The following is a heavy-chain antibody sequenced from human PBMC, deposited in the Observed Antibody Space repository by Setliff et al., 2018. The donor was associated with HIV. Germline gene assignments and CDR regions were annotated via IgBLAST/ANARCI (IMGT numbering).Heavy chain of an antibody. V-gene: IGHV4-34*01. J-gene: IGHJ4*02. CDR3: ASFFVTTVTNQDY. CDR1: GGSFSNYY. CDR2: LSPSGTT. D-gene: IGHD4-17*01. Sequence: ASETLSLTCTVYGGSFSNYYTNWIRQPPGKGLEWIGELSPSGTTRSNPSLQSRVTISLDTSNNQFSLKLTSETAADTAMYYCASFFVTTVTNQDYWGQGTPVTVSS.